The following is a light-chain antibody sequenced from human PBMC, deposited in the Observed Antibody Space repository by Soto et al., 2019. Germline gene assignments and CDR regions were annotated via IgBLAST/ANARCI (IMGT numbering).Light chain of an antibody. V-gene: IGKV3-20*01. Sequence: EIVLTQSPGTLSLSPGERATLSCRASQSVSSSYLAWYQQKPGQAPRLLIYGASSSATGIPDRFSGSGSGTAFSLTISRLEPEDFAVYYCQQYGSSPALTFGRGTKVEIK. CDR1: QSVSSSY. J-gene: IGKJ4*01. CDR2: GAS. CDR3: QQYGSSPALT.